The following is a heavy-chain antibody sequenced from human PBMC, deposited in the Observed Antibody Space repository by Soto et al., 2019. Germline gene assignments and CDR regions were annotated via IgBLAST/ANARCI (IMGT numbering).Heavy chain of an antibody. D-gene: IGHD4-17*01. Sequence: EVQLVETGGGLIQPGGSLRLSCAASGFTVSNNYMSWVRQAPGKGLECVSIIYSGGTTYYADSVRGRFTISRDHSKNTLYLQMNSLRADDTAVYFCATNQPVTTLGYWGQGTLVTVSS. CDR2: IYSGGTT. V-gene: IGHV3-53*02. CDR3: ATNQPVTTLGY. J-gene: IGHJ4*02. CDR1: GFTVSNNY.